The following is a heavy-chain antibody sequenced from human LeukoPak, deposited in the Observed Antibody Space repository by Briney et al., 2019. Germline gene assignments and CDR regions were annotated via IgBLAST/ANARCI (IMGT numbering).Heavy chain of an antibody. D-gene: IGHD2-2*01. CDR3: ARHDCITTTCYYFYGMDV. V-gene: IGHV4-39*01. Sequence: SETLSLTCTVSGGSISSSSYYWGWIRQPPGKGLEWIGSIYYSGSTYYNPSLKSRVTISVDTSKNQFSLKLSSVTATDTAVYYCARHDCITTTCYYFYGMDVWGQGTTVTVSS. CDR1: GGSISSSSYY. J-gene: IGHJ6*02. CDR2: IYYSGST.